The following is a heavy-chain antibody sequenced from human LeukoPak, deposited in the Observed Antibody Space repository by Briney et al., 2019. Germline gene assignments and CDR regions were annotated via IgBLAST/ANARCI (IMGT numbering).Heavy chain of an antibody. CDR3: ARNIVVVAAKHSNWFDP. D-gene: IGHD2-15*01. CDR1: GGSISSYH. V-gene: IGHV4-4*07. Sequence: SETLSLTCTVSGGSISSYHWSWIRQPAGKGLEWIGRIYTSGSTNYNPSLKSRVTMSVDTSKNQFSLKLSSVTAADTAVYYCARNIVVVAAKHSNWFDPWGQGTLVTVSS. CDR2: IYTSGST. J-gene: IGHJ5*02.